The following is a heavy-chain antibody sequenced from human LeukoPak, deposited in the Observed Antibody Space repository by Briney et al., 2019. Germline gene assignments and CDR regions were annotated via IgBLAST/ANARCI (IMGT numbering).Heavy chain of an antibody. D-gene: IGHD3-22*01. Sequence: GGSLRLSCAASGFTFSSYGMSWVRQAPGKGLEWVSAISGSGGSAYYADSVKGRFTISRDNSKNTLYLQMNSLRAEDTAVYYCAKAAWLLRKPLDYWGQGTLVTVSS. CDR2: ISGSGGSA. J-gene: IGHJ4*02. CDR3: AKAAWLLRKPLDY. CDR1: GFTFSSYG. V-gene: IGHV3-23*01.